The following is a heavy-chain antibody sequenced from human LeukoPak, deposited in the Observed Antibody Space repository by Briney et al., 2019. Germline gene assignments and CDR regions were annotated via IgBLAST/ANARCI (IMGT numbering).Heavy chain of an antibody. CDR1: GFTFSSYG. CDR2: ISYDGSNK. Sequence: GGSLRLSCAASGFTFSSYGMHWVRQAPGKGLEWVAVISYDGSNKYYADSVKGRFTISRDNSKNTLYLQMNSLRAEDTAVYYCARDLGVTVRFNWFDPWGQGTLVTVSS. V-gene: IGHV3-30*03. D-gene: IGHD2-21*02. CDR3: ARDLGVTVRFNWFDP. J-gene: IGHJ5*02.